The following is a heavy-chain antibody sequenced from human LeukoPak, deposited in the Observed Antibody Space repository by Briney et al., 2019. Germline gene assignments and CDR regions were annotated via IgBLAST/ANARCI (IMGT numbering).Heavy chain of an antibody. D-gene: IGHD6-19*01. V-gene: IGHV3-21*01. Sequence: PGGSLRLSCAASGFTFSSYAMSWVRQAPGKGLEWVSSISSSSSYIYYADSVKGRFTISRDNAKNSLYLQMNSLRAEDTAVYYCARATYSSGWYAPYYFDYWGQGTLVTVSS. CDR3: ARATYSSGWYAPYYFDY. CDR1: GFTFSSYA. CDR2: ISSSSSYI. J-gene: IGHJ4*02.